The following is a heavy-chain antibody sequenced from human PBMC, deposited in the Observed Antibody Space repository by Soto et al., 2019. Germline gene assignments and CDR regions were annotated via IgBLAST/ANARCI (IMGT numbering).Heavy chain of an antibody. CDR3: ARAVGPFDY. CDR1: GFDFSTYG. D-gene: IGHD1-26*01. V-gene: IGHV3-33*01. Sequence: QVQLVESGGGVVQPGRSLRLSCAASGFDFSTYGMHWVRQAPGKGPEWVAVIWYDGSNKYYADSVRGRFIISRDNSKSTLFLQLNSLRAEDTGVYYCARAVGPFDYWGQGTLVTVSS. J-gene: IGHJ4*02. CDR2: IWYDGSNK.